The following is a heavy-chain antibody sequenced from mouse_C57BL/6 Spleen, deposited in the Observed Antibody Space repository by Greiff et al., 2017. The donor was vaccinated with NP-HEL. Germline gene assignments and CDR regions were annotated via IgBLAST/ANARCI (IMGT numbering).Heavy chain of an antibody. D-gene: IGHD4-1*01. CDR3: ARSGNWDHFDY. J-gene: IGHJ2*01. Sequence: EVQLQQSGPELVKPGASVKISCKASGYSFTDCNMNWVKQSNGTSLEWIGVINPNYGTNSYNQKFKGKATLTVDQSSSTAYMQRNSLTSEDSAVYYCARSGNWDHFDYWGQGTTLTVSS. CDR2: INPNYGTN. CDR1: GYSFTDCN. V-gene: IGHV1-39*01.